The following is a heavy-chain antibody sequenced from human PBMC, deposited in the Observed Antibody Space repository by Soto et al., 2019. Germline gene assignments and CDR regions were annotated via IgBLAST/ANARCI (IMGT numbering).Heavy chain of an antibody. D-gene: IGHD2-2*01. CDR2: IIPIFGTA. CDR1: GGTFSSYA. V-gene: IGHV1-69*13. J-gene: IGHJ6*02. CDR3: ASKPNDIVVVPAAPYYYYGMDV. Sequence: SVKVSCKASGGTFSSYAISWGRQAPGQGLEWMGGIIPIFGTANYAQKFQGRVTITADESTSTAYMELSSLRSEDTAVYYCASKPNDIVVVPAAPYYYYGMDVWGQGTTVTVSS.